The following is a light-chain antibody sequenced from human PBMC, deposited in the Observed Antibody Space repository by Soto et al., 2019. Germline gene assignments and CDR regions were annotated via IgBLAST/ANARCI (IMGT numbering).Light chain of an antibody. V-gene: IGKV3-11*01. CDR3: QQRSNWPGT. J-gene: IGKJ1*01. Sequence: EIVLTQSPATLSLSPGERATLSCRASQSVSSYLAWYQQKPGQAPRLLIYDASNRAAGIPARFSGSGSGTDFTRTIGSLEPEDFAVYYCQQRSNWPGTFGQGTKVEIK. CDR2: DAS. CDR1: QSVSSY.